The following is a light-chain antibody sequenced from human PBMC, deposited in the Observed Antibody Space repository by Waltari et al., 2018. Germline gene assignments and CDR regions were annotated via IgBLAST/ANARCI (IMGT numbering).Light chain of an antibody. Sequence: SYELTQPPSVSVSPGQTASITRSGDKLGDKSACWYQQKPAQSPLLVIYLDTKRPSAIPERFSGSKSGNTTTLTISGTQTMDEADYYCQAWDSSTYVFGTGTKVTVL. CDR2: LDT. J-gene: IGLJ1*01. CDR3: QAWDSSTYV. CDR1: KLGDKS. V-gene: IGLV3-1*01.